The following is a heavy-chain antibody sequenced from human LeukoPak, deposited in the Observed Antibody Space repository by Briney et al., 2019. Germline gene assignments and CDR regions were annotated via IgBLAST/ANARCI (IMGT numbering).Heavy chain of an antibody. CDR3: GKGRAVVGAAGPDH. V-gene: IGHV3-23*01. CDR2: ISAGSTNT. D-gene: IGHD2-15*01. Sequence: GGSLRLSCVGSGFTFSGFAMIWFRQAPGKGLEWVSSISAGSTNTYYADSVKGRFTISRDNSKNTLYLQMNSLRAEDTAIYYCGKGRAVVGAAGPDHWGQGTLVTVSS. CDR1: GFTFSGFA. J-gene: IGHJ4*02.